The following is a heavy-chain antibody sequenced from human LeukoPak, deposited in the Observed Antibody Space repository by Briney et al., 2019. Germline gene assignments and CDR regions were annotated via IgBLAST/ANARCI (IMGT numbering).Heavy chain of an antibody. D-gene: IGHD3-16*01. J-gene: IGHJ6*02. CDR2: ISGGGVTT. Sequence: GGSLRLSCVGSGFTSIAYALTRARQAPGKGLVWVSGISGGGVTTYYADSVKGRFTISRDNSKNTLYLQMNSLRADDTAIYYCARNQQLGGHSYYYYGMDVWGQGTTVTVSS. CDR1: GFTSIAYA. CDR3: ARNQQLGGHSYYYYGMDV. V-gene: IGHV3-23*01.